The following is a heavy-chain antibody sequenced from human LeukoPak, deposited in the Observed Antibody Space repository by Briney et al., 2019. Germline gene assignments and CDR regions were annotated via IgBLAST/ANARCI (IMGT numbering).Heavy chain of an antibody. Sequence: ASVKVSYKASGYTFTSYGISWVRQAPGQGLEWMGWISAYNGNTNYAQKLQGRVTMTTDTSTSTAYMELRSLRSDDTAVYYCARDLTQDDAFDIWGQGTMVTVSS. CDR2: ISAYNGNT. D-gene: IGHD2-21*02. J-gene: IGHJ3*02. V-gene: IGHV1-18*04. CDR1: GYTFTSYG. CDR3: ARDLTQDDAFDI.